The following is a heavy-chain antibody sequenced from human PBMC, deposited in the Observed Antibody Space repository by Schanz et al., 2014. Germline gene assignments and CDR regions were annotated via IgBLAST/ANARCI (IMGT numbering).Heavy chain of an antibody. CDR3: AKDLHSNSGNYYSYYFDS. D-gene: IGHD3-10*01. CDR2: ISSDGSKK. V-gene: IGHV3-30*18. CDR1: GFNFANHA. Sequence: VQLLESGGGLVQPGGSLRLSCAASGFNFANHAIHWVRQGQGNGLQWVAVISSDGSKKLYADSVKARFTISRDNSKNSVSLQMDSLRPEDTAVYFCAKDLHSNSGNYYSYYFDSWGPGALVTDSS. J-gene: IGHJ4*02.